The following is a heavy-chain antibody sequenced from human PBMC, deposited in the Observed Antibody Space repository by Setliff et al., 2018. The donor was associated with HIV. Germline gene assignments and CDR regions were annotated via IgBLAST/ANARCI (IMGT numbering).Heavy chain of an antibody. V-gene: IGHV3-7*01. D-gene: IGHD4-17*01. CDR1: GFTFSSHW. CDR2: INQDGSEK. CDR3: ARGQTSVTLQFDH. J-gene: IGHJ4*02. Sequence: GGSLRLSCAASGFTFSSHWMVWVRQAPGKGLEWVANINQDGSEKNYVDSVKGRFTISRDNAKISLFLQMNSLRAEDTAVYYCARGQTSVTLQFDHWGQGTLVTVSS.